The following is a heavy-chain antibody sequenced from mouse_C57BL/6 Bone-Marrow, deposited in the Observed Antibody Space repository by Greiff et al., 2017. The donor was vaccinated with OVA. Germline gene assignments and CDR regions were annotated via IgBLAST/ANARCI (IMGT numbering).Heavy chain of an antibody. CDR2: IDPSDSET. CDR3: ARSAGTWGFAY. J-gene: IGHJ3*01. V-gene: IGHV1-52*01. D-gene: IGHD4-1*01. CDR1: GYTFTSYW. Sequence: QVQLQQPGAELVKPGSSVKLSCKASGYTFTSYWMHWVKQRPIQGLEWIGNIDPSDSETHYNQKFKDKATLTVDKSSSTAYMQLSSLTSEDSAVYYCARSAGTWGFAYWGQGTLVTVSA.